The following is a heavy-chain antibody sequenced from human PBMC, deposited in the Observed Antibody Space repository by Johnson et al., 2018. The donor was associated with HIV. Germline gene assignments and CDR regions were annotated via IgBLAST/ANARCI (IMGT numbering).Heavy chain of an antibody. D-gene: IGHD3-10*01. J-gene: IGHJ3*02. V-gene: IGHV3-30*03. CDR3: AREGFIPVLLRGGAFDI. Sequence: QVQLVESGGGLVQPGGSLRLSCAAPGFTFSSYGMHWVRQTPGKGLEWVAVISYNGTNTWYADSVKGRFTISRDNSKNTMYLQLNSLRPEDTAVYYCAREGFIPVLLRGGAFDIWGQGTMVTVSS. CDR2: ISYNGTNT. CDR1: GFTFSSYG.